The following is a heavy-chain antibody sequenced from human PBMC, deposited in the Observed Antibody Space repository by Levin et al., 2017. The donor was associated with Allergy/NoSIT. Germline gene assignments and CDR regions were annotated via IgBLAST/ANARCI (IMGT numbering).Heavy chain of an antibody. Sequence: GGSLRLSCAASGFTVSSNYMSWVRQAPGKGLEWVSVIYSGGSTYYADSVKGRFTISRDNSKNTLYLQMNSLRAEDTAVYYCASSKQWLVPGSLDYWGQGTLVTVSS. D-gene: IGHD6-19*01. CDR3: ASSKQWLVPGSLDY. V-gene: IGHV3-53*01. CDR1: GFTVSSNY. CDR2: IYSGGST. J-gene: IGHJ4*02.